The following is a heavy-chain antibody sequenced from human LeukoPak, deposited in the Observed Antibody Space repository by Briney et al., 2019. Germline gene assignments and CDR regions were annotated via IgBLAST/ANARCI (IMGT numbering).Heavy chain of an antibody. CDR2: INPSGGST. J-gene: IGHJ3*02. V-gene: IGHV1-46*01. CDR3: ASNSASNDAFDI. CDR1: GYTFTSYY. D-gene: IGHD3-10*01. Sequence: GASVKVSCKASGYTFTSYYMHWVRQAPGQGLEWMGIINPSGGSTSYAQKFQGRVTMTRDTSISTAYMELSRLRSDDTAVYYCASNSASNDAFDIWGQGTMVTVSS.